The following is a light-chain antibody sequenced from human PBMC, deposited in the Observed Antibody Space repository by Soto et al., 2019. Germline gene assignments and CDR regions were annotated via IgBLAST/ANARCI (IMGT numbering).Light chain of an antibody. Sequence: QSVLTQPPSVSAAPGRKVTISCSGSSSNIGNNYVSWYQQLPGTAPKLLIYENNLRPSGIPDRFSGSKSGTSATLGITGLQTGDEADYYCGTWDSGLSAGVFGGGTQLTVL. CDR1: SSNIGNNY. CDR3: GTWDSGLSAGV. J-gene: IGLJ3*02. V-gene: IGLV1-51*02. CDR2: ENN.